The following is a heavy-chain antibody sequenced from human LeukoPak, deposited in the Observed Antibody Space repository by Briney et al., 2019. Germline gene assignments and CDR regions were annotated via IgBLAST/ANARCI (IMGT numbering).Heavy chain of an antibody. CDR3: AKTNGYYSD. J-gene: IGHJ4*02. D-gene: IGHD3-22*01. CDR1: GFTFSSYG. CDR2: ISGGGGTT. V-gene: IGHV3-23*01. Sequence: PGGSLRLSCAAYGFTFSSYGVNWVRQAPGKGLEWVLVISGGGGTTYYADSVKGRLTISRDNSKNSLSLQVSSLRAEDTAVYYCAKTNGYYSDWGQGTLVTVSS.